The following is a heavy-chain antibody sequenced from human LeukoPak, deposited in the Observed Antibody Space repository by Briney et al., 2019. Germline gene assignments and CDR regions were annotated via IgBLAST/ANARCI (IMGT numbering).Heavy chain of an antibody. Sequence: GGSLRLSCEASGFTFSNYWMHWVRQAPGKGLAWVSRINPDGTDTSYADSVKGRFTISRDNAKNSLYLQMNTLRPEDTAVYYCARERNVAVVTAFDVWGQGTMVTVSS. D-gene: IGHD2-2*01. J-gene: IGHJ3*01. CDR1: GFTFSNYW. CDR2: INPDGTDT. V-gene: IGHV3-74*01. CDR3: ARERNVAVVTAFDV.